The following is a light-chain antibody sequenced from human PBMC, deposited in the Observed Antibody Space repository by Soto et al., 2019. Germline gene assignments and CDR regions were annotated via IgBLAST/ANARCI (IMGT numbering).Light chain of an antibody. CDR2: STT. CDR1: TGVVTSGLY. J-gene: IGLJ3*02. CDR3: LLYFGGAQFWV. Sequence: QTVVTQEPSLSVFPGGTVTLTCASSTGVVTSGLYPNWFQQRPGQVPRALIYSTTNKHSWTPARFSGSLLGGKAALTLSGAQPEDEAEYYCLLYFGGAQFWVFGGGTKLTVL. V-gene: IGLV7-43*01.